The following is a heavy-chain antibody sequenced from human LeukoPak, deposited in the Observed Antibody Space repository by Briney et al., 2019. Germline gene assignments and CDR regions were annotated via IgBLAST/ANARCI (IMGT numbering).Heavy chain of an antibody. Sequence: SETLSLTCAVSGGSISSGGYSWSWIRQPPGKGLEWIGYIYHSGSTYYNPSLKSRVTISVDRSKNQFSLKLSSVTAEDTAVYYCASHKDAFDIWGQGTMVTVSS. CDR2: IYHSGST. CDR3: ASHKDAFDI. J-gene: IGHJ3*02. CDR1: GGSISSGGYS. V-gene: IGHV4-30-2*01.